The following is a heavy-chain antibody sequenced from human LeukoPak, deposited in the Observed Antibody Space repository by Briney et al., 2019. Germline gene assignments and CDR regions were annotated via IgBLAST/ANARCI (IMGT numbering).Heavy chain of an antibody. CDR2: INPNSGGT. J-gene: IGHJ4*02. V-gene: IGHV1-2*06. CDR1: GYTFTSYY. CDR3: ARASYYYDSSGYDY. D-gene: IGHD3-22*01. Sequence: ASVKVSCKASGYTFTSYYMHWVRQAPGQGLEWMGRINPNSGGTNYAQKFQGRVTMTRDTSISTAYMELSRLRSDDTAVYYCARASYYYDSSGYDYWGQGTLVTVSS.